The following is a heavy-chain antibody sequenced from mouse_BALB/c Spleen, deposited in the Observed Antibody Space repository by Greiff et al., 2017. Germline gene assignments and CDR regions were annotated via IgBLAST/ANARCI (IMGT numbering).Heavy chain of an antibody. D-gene: IGHD1-1*01. CDR1: GFSLTSYG. J-gene: IGHJ3*01. CDR2: IWAGGST. Sequence: VKLVESGPGLVAPSQSLSITCTVSGFSLTSYGVHWVRQPPGKGLEWLGVIWAGGSTNYNSALMSRLSISKDNSKSQVFLKMNSLQTDDTAMYYCARDQGYYGSSYWFAYWGQGTLVTVSA. V-gene: IGHV2-9*02. CDR3: ARDQGYYGSSYWFAY.